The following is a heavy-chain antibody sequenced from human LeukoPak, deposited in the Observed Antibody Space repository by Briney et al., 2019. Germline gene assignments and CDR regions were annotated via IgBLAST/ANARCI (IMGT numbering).Heavy chain of an antibody. J-gene: IGHJ4*02. V-gene: IGHV3-7*04. Sequence: GGSLRLSCAASGFTFSSYWMSWVRQAPGKGLEWVANLKQDGSEKYYVDSVKGRFTISRDNAKNSLYLQMNSLRAEDTAVYYCARIQRPIVVVPAASFDYWGQGTLVTVSS. CDR3: ARIQRPIVVVPAASFDY. CDR2: LKQDGSEK. CDR1: GFTFSSYW. D-gene: IGHD2-2*01.